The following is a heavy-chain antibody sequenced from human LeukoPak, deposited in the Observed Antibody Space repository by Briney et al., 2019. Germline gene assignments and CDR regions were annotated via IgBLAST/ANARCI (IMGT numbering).Heavy chain of an antibody. V-gene: IGHV4-4*02. D-gene: IGHD6-19*01. Sequence: PSGTLSLTCAVSGGSISSSNWWSWVRQPPGKGLEWIGYIYYSGSTNYNPSLKSRVTISVDTSKNQFSLKLSSVTAADTAVYYCARDWAVAGNNWFDPWGQGTLVTVSS. CDR2: IYYSGST. CDR3: ARDWAVAGNNWFDP. J-gene: IGHJ5*02. CDR1: GGSISSSNW.